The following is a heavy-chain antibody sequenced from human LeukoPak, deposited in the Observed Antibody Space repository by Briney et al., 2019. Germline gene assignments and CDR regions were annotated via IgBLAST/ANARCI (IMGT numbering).Heavy chain of an antibody. D-gene: IGHD1-26*01. Sequence: PSETLSLTCTVSGGSISSGGYCWSWIRQHPGKGLEWIGYIYYSGSTYYNPSLKSRVTISVDTSKNQFSLKLSSVTAAGTAVYYCARDRGVQYYRIWGQGTMVTVSS. V-gene: IGHV4-31*03. CDR3: ARDRGVQYYRI. CDR2: IYYSGST. CDR1: GGSISSGGYC. J-gene: IGHJ3*02.